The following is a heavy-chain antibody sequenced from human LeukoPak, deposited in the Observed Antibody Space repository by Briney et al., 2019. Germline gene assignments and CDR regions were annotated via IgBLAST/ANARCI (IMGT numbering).Heavy chain of an antibody. CDR3: ARDPDYYDSSGYIDY. D-gene: IGHD3-22*01. CDR1: GFTFSSYG. J-gene: IGHJ4*02. Sequence: QPGGSLRLSCAASGFTFSSYGMHWVRQAPGKGLEWVAFIRYDGSNKYYADSVKGRFTISRDNSKNTLYLQMNSLRAEDTAVYYCARDPDYYDSSGYIDYWGQGTLVTVSS. CDR2: IRYDGSNK. V-gene: IGHV3-30*02.